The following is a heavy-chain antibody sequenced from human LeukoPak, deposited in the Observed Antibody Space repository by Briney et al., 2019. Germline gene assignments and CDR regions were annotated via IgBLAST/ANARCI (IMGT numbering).Heavy chain of an antibody. V-gene: IGHV3-23*01. J-gene: IGHJ6*02. CDR1: GFTFSTYA. CDR2: ISGSGYST. Sequence: PGGSLRLSCAASGFTFSTYAMNWVRQAPGKGLEWVSAISGSGYSTYYADSLKGRFTISRDNAKNSLYLQMTSLRPEDTALYYCAKHLRATNTYIFFGLDVWGQGTTVTVSS. CDR3: AKHLRATNTYIFFGLDV. D-gene: IGHD1-26*01.